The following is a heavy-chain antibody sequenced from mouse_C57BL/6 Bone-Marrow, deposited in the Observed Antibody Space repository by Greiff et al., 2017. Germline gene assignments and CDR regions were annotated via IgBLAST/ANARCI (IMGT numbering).Heavy chain of an antibody. CDR3: ARLITTVVAPDDFDY. CDR1: GYTFTSYW. Sequence: QVQLQQSGAELAKPGASVKLSCKASGYTFTSYWMHWVKQRPGQGLEWIGYIYPSSGYTKYNQKFKDKATLTADKSSSTAYMQLSSLTSEDSAVYYCARLITTVVAPDDFDYWGQGTSLTVSS. J-gene: IGHJ2*02. CDR2: IYPSSGYT. D-gene: IGHD1-1*01. V-gene: IGHV1-7*01.